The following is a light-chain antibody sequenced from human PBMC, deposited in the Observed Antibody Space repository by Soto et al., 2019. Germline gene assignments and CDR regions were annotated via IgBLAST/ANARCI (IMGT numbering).Light chain of an antibody. Sequence: DIQRAHSPCTLSASAVDRVTITCRASQTINNYLNWYQQKPGKAPKCLIYGASSLQSGVSSRFSGRGSGTDYTLTISSLQPEDFATYYCQQSYDSPPTFGGGTKVDIK. CDR2: GAS. CDR1: QTINNY. CDR3: QQSYDSPPT. V-gene: IGKV1-39*01. J-gene: IGKJ4*01.